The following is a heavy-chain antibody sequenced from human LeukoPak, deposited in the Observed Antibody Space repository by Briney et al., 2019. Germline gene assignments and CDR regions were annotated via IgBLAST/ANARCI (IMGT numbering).Heavy chain of an antibody. CDR2: ISAYNGNT. CDR3: ARHRTPDADCSSTSCYRSGAGRWFDP. V-gene: IGHV1-18*04. CDR1: GYTLTSYG. D-gene: IGHD2-2*02. Sequence: ASVKVSCKASGYTLTSYGISWVRQAPGQGLEWMGWISAYNGNTNYAQKLQGRVTITTDTSTRTAYMELRRLRSDVTAVYYCARHRTPDADCSSTSCYRSGAGRWFDPWGQGTLVTVSS. J-gene: IGHJ5*02.